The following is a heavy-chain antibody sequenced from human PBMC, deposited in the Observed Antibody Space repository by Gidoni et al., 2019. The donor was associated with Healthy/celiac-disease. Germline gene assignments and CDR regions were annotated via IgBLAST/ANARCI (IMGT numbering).Heavy chain of an antibody. V-gene: IGHV3-15*01. CDR2: IKSKTDGGTT. CDR1: GFTFSNAW. CDR3: TTDVDYVGDAFDI. J-gene: IGHJ3*02. D-gene: IGHD4-17*01. Sequence: EVQLVESGGGLVKPGGSLRLSCAASGFTFSNAWMSWVRQAPGKGLEWVGRIKSKTDGGTTDYAAPVKGRFTISRDDSKNTLYLQMNSLKTEDTAVYYCTTDVDYVGDAFDIWGQGTMVTVSS.